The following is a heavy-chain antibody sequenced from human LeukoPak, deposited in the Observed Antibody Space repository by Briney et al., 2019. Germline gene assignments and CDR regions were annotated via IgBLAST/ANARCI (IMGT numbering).Heavy chain of an antibody. V-gene: IGHV2-5*02. CDR1: GFSLRTGGVG. D-gene: IGHD2-8*01. CDR2: IYSDDDK. J-gene: IGHJ5*02. CDR3: ARSEDIVRGNWFAP. Sequence: SGPTLVHPPQTLTLTCTFSGFSLRTGGVGVGWIRQPPEKALEWLSLIYSDDDKRYIPSLNSRLTITKDTSNNQVVLTMTNMDPVHTATYYCARSEDIVRGNWFAPWGQGTLVTVSS.